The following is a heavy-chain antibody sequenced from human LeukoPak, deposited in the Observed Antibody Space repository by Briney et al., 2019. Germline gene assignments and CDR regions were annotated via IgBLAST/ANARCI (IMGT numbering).Heavy chain of an antibody. Sequence: GGSLRLSCAASGFTFSTFAMIWVRQPPGKGLELVSSIFPSGGEIHYADSVRGRFTISRDNSKSTMSLQMNSLRAEDTAIYYCATYRQVLLPFESWGQGTLVTVSS. CDR3: ATYRQVLLPFES. D-gene: IGHD2-8*02. CDR1: GFTFSTFA. CDR2: IFPSGGEI. J-gene: IGHJ4*02. V-gene: IGHV3-23*01.